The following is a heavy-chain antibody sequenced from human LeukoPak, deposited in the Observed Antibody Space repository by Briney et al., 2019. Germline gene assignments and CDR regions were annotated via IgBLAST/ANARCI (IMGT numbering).Heavy chain of an antibody. CDR2: INPNSGGT. V-gene: IGHV1-2*02. CDR3: ATLTWIQLWLLDY. J-gene: IGHJ4*02. CDR1: GYTFTGYY. D-gene: IGHD5-18*01. Sequence: GASVKVSCKASGYTFTGYYMHWVRQAPGQGLEWMGWINPNSGGTNYAQKFQGRVTMTRDTSISTAYMELSRLRSEDTAVYYCATLTWIQLWLLDYWGQGTLVTVSS.